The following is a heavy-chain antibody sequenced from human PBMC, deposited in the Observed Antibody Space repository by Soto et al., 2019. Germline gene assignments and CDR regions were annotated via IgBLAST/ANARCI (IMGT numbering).Heavy chain of an antibody. D-gene: IGHD3-22*01. CDR1: CYTFTSYG. CDR2: ISAYNGNT. V-gene: IGHV1-18*01. CDR3: ARVGYYYDSSGYGQIYYYYYGMDV. Sequence: ASVKVSCKASCYTFTSYGISWVRQAPGQGLEWMGWISAYNGNTNYAQKLQGRVTMTTDTSTSTAYMELRSLRSDDTAVYYCARVGYYYDSSGYGQIYYYYYGMDVWGQGTTVTVSS. J-gene: IGHJ6*02.